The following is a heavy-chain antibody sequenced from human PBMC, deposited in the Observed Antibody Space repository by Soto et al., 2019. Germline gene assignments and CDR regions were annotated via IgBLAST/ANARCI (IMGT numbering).Heavy chain of an antibody. CDR2: IIPIFGTA. CDR3: ARDPEFTAGGQSRGLMDV. V-gene: IGHV1-69*06. J-gene: IGHJ6*02. Sequence: SVKVSCKASGVTFSSYAISWVRQAPGQGLEWMGGIIPIFGTANYAQKFQGRVTIIADKSTSTAYVELSSLRAEDTAVYYCARDPEFTAGGQSRGLMDVWGQGTTVTVSS. CDR1: GVTFSSYA. D-gene: IGHD6-13*01.